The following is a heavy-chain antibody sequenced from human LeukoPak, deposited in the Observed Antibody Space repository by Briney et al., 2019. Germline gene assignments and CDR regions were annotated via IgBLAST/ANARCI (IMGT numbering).Heavy chain of an antibody. CDR2: IIPIFGTA. Sequence: ASVKVSCKASGGTFSSYAISWVRQAPGQGLEWMGGIIPIFGTANYAQKFQGRVTITADESTSTAYMELSSLRSEDTAVYYCAREDGYNSNPYYYYMDVWGKGTTVTISS. J-gene: IGHJ6*03. CDR3: AREDGYNSNPYYYYMDV. D-gene: IGHD5-24*01. CDR1: GGTFSSYA. V-gene: IGHV1-69*13.